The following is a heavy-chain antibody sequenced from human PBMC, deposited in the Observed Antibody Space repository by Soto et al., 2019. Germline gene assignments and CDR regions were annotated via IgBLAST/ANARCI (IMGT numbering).Heavy chain of an antibody. CDR2: IYYSGST. J-gene: IGHJ6*02. Sequence: SETLSLTCTVSGGSISSYYWSWIRQPPGKGLEWIGYIYYSGSTNYNPSLKSRVTISVDTSKNQFSLKLSSVTAADTAVYYCARQRYYDILTGYRIYGMDVWGQGTTVT. CDR1: GGSISSYY. D-gene: IGHD3-9*01. V-gene: IGHV4-59*08. CDR3: ARQRYYDILTGYRIYGMDV.